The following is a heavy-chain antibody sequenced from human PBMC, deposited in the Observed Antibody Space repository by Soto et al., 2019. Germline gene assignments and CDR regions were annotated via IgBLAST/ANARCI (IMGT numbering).Heavy chain of an antibody. CDR2: IYYSGST. D-gene: IGHD4-17*01. V-gene: IGHV4-59*01. CDR3: ARTTYYFDY. Sequence: SETLSLTCTVSGGSISSYYWSWIRQPPGKGLEWIGYIYYSGSTNYNPSLKSRVTISVDTSKNQFSLKLSSVTAADTAVYYCARTTYYFDYWGQGTLVTVSS. CDR1: GGSISSYY. J-gene: IGHJ4*02.